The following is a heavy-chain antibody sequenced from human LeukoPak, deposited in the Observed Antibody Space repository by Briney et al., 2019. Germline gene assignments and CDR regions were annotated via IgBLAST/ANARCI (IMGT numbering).Heavy chain of an antibody. Sequence: ASVKVSCKASGYTFTSYDINWVRQATGQGLEWMGWMNPNSGNTGYAQKFQGRVTMTRNTSISTAYMELSSLRSEDTAVYYCARADSTGVAGPAYYYYYGMDVWGQGTTVTVSS. V-gene: IGHV1-8*01. J-gene: IGHJ6*02. D-gene: IGHD6-19*01. CDR2: MNPNSGNT. CDR1: GYTFTSYD. CDR3: ARADSTGVAGPAYYYYYGMDV.